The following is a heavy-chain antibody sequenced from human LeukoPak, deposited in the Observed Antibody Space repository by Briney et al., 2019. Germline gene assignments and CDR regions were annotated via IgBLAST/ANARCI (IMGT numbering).Heavy chain of an antibody. J-gene: IGHJ3*02. D-gene: IGHD6-6*01. CDR2: ISSSSSYI. Sequence: GGSLRLSCAVSGFTFSSYAMNWVRQAPGKGLEWVSSISSSSSYIYYAGSVKGRFTISRDNAKNSLYLQMNSLRAEDTAVYYCAKSSSSNAFDIWGQGTMVTVSS. CDR1: GFTFSSYA. CDR3: AKSSSSNAFDI. V-gene: IGHV3-21*01.